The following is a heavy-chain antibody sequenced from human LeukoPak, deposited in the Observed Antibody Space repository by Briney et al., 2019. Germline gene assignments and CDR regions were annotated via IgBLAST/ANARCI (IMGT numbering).Heavy chain of an antibody. CDR2: ISTSGRT. CDR1: GVSITSYK. Sequence: PSETLSLTCTVSGVSITSYKWSWLRQSPGKGLDWIGFISTSGRTDYNPSLTSRVSMSVDTSKSQVSLRLSSVTAEDTAVYYCATSYDNKIVPYDCWGQGILVTVSS. V-gene: IGHV4-4*09. D-gene: IGHD3-9*01. J-gene: IGHJ4*02. CDR3: ATSYDNKIVPYDC.